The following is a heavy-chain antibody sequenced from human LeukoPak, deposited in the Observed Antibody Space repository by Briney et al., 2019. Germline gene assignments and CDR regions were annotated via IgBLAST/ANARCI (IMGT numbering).Heavy chain of an antibody. D-gene: IGHD3-22*01. CDR2: IGASGGST. V-gene: IGHV3-23*01. CDR1: GFTSSSYA. J-gene: IGHJ3*01. CDR3: AKMHIGGWLWDAFDV. Sequence: GGSLRLSCAASGFTSSSYAVSWVRQAPGTGLEWVSAIGASGGSTYYADSVQGRFTISSDNSKNTLYLQMNSLRAEDTAVYYCAKMHIGGWLWDAFDVWGQGTLVTVSS.